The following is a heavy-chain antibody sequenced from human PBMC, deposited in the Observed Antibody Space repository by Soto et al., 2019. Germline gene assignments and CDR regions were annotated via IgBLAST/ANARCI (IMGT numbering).Heavy chain of an antibody. J-gene: IGHJ4*02. CDR1: GFTFRSYA. V-gene: IGHV3-30*01. CDR3: ARGDSNSWSDF. D-gene: IGHD6-13*01. Sequence: QVQLVESGGGVVQPGRSLRLSCAASGFTFRSYAMDWVRQAPGKGVEWVAVISYDGTNKYYADSVKGRFTISRDNSKNTLSLQMNSLRPDDTAVYYCARGDSNSWSDFWGQGTLVTVSS. CDR2: ISYDGTNK.